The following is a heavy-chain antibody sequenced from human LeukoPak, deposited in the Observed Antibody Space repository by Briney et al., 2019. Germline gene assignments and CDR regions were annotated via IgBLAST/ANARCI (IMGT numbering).Heavy chain of an antibody. CDR1: GGSISSSSYY. D-gene: IGHD6-13*01. CDR3: ARDLSDSWYEDWFDP. J-gene: IGHJ5*02. CDR2: IYYSGST. V-gene: IGHV4-39*07. Sequence: PSETLSLTCTVSGGSISSSSYYWGWIRQPPGTGLEWIGSIYYSGSTYYNPSLKSRVTISVDTSKNQFSLKLSSVTAADTAVYYCARDLSDSWYEDWFDPWGQGTLVTVSS.